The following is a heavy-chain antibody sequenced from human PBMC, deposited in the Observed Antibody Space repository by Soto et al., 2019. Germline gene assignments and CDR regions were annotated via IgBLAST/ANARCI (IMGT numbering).Heavy chain of an antibody. J-gene: IGHJ3*02. Sequence: GASVKVSCKASGGTFSSYTISWVRQAPGQGLEWMGRIITILGIANYAQKFQGRVTITSDKSTSTAYMELSSLRSEDTAVYYCARVTPEDAFDIWGQGTMVTVSS. V-gene: IGHV1-69*02. CDR2: IITILGIA. D-gene: IGHD5-18*01. CDR3: ARVTPEDAFDI. CDR1: GGTFSSYT.